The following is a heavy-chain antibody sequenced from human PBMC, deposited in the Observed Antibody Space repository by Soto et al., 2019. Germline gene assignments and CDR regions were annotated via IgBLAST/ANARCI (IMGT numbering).Heavy chain of an antibody. CDR1: GYTFTGYA. Sequence: QVQVVQSGAEVKKPGASVKVSCKASGYTFTGYAIHWVRQAPGQRLEWMGWINTGNGNTKYSQKFQGRVTITRDTSASTAYMELSSLTSEDTAVYYCARDLGSGWYGGAFDIGGQGTMVTVSS. J-gene: IGHJ3*02. CDR3: ARDLGSGWYGGAFDI. D-gene: IGHD6-19*01. CDR2: INTGNGNT. V-gene: IGHV1-3*04.